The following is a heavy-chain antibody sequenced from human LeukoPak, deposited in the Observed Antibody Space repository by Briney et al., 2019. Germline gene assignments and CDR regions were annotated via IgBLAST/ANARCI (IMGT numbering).Heavy chain of an antibody. V-gene: IGHV4-34*01. D-gene: IGHD1-26*01. CDR3: ARGGSPVGATNDY. J-gene: IGHJ4*02. CDR2: INHSGST. Sequence: KSSETLSLTCAVYGGFFSGYYWSWIRQPPAKGLEWIGEINHSGSTNYNPSLTSRVTISVDTSQNQFFLKLSSVTAADTAVYYCARGGSPVGATNDYWGQGTLVTVSS. CDR1: GGFFSGYY.